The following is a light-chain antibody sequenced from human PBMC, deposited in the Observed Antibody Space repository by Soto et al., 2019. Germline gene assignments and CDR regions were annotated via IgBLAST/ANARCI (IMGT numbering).Light chain of an antibody. CDR2: EVT. Sequence: QSALTQPASVAGSPGHSITLSCTGTTSDVGGYHFVSWYQQHPGKAPKLMIYEVTNRPSGVSDRFSGSKSGNTASLTISGLQAEDEADYYCYSYTTASTVVFGGGTTLTVL. J-gene: IGLJ2*01. CDR3: YSYTTASTVV. V-gene: IGLV2-14*01. CDR1: TSDVGGYHF.